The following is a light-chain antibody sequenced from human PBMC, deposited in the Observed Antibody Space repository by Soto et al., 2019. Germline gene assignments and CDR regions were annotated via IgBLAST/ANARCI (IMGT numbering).Light chain of an antibody. J-gene: IGLJ1*01. V-gene: IGLV2-14*01. CDR3: SSYTSSNTCV. CDR2: DVS. CDR1: SSDVGDYNY. Sequence: QSALTQPASVSGSPGQSITISCTGTSSDVGDYNYVSWYQQHPGKAPKLMIYDVSNRPSGVSNRFSGSKSGNTASLTISGLQAEDEADYYCSSYTSSNTCVFGTGTKLTV.